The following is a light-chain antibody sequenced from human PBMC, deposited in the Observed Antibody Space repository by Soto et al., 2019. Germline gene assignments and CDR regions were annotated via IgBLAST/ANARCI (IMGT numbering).Light chain of an antibody. CDR3: LLYLITGVSM. J-gene: IGLJ3*02. CDR1: SGPVSTGNY. V-gene: IGLV8-61*01. CDR2: SSS. Sequence: QTVVTQEPSFSVSPGGTITLTCGLSSGPVSTGNYPSWYQQTPGQAPCTLIYSSSTRSFGVPDRFSGSILGNKAALTITGAQSDDESDYYCLLYLITGVSMFGGGTKLTVL.